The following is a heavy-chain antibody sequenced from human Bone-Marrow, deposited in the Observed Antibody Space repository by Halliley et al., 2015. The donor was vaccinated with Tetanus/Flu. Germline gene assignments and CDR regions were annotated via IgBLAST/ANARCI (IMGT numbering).Heavy chain of an antibody. CDR3: ATRNYYFDS. V-gene: IGHV5-10-1*01. J-gene: IGHJ4*02. CDR2: IDPSDSYS. Sequence: QLVQSGAEVKKPGESLRISCQASGYRFTDFRINWVRQMPGKGLEWMGRIDPSDSYSIYSPSFQGHVTISLDTSITTAYLQWGSHKAPDAAKYYCATRNYYFDSWGQGTLVTVSS. D-gene: IGHD4-4*01. CDR1: GYRFTDFR.